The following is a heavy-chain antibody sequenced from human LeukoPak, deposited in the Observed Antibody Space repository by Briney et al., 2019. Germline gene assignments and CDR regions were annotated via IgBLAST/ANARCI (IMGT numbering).Heavy chain of an antibody. V-gene: IGHV3-23*01. J-gene: IGHJ4*02. CDR1: GFTFSSYA. CDR3: APRTVDIVATILGY. D-gene: IGHD5-12*01. Sequence: GGSLRLSCAASGFTFSSYAMSWVRQAPGKGLEWVSAISGSGGSTYYADSAKGRFTISRDNSKNTLYLQMNSLRAEDTAVYYCAPRTVDIVATILGYWGQGTLVTVSS. CDR2: ISGSGGST.